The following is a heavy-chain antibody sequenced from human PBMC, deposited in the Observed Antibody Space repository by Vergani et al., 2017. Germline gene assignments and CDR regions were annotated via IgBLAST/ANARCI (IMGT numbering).Heavy chain of an antibody. J-gene: IGHJ5*02. CDR2: IIPIFGTA. Sequence: QVQLVQSGAEVKKPGSSVKVSCKASGGTFSSYAISWVRQAPGQGLEWMGGIIPIFGTANYAQKFQGRVTITADESTSTAYMGLSSLRSEDTAVYYCAGGGGVVPAAVGYNWFDPWGQGTLVTVSS. CDR3: AGGGGVVPAAVGYNWFDP. CDR1: GGTFSSYA. D-gene: IGHD2-2*01. V-gene: IGHV1-69*12.